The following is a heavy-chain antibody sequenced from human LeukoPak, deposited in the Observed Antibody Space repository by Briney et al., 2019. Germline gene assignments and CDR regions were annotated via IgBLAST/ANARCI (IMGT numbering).Heavy chain of an antibody. V-gene: IGHV4-38-2*02. J-gene: IGHJ4*02. CDR1: GYSISSGYY. Sequence: SETLSLTCTVSGYSISSGYYWGWIRQPPGKGLEWIGSIYHSGITYYNPSLKSRVTISADTPKNQFSLKLSSVTAADTAVYYCARDRYYYDSSARYFDYWGQGTLVTVSS. CDR2: IYHSGIT. CDR3: ARDRYYYDSSARYFDY. D-gene: IGHD3-22*01.